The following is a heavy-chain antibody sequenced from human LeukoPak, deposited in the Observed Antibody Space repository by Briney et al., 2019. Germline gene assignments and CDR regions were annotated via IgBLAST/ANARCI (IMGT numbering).Heavy chain of an antibody. J-gene: IGHJ4*02. CDR1: GGSISSYY. CDR3: ARVGDTVVVPAAVYFGY. Sequence: SETLSLTCTASGGSISSYYWSWVRQPPGKGLEWIGYIYYSGSTSYNPSLKSRVTTSVDTPKNQSSRKLSPVTAADTAVYNGARVGDTVVVPAAVYFGYWAREPWSPSPQ. V-gene: IGHV4-59*01. D-gene: IGHD2-2*01. CDR2: IYYSGST.